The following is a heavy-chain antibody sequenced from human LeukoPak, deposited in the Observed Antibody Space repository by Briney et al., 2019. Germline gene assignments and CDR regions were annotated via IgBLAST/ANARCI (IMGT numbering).Heavy chain of an antibody. CDR3: ARDEGDYVWGSLSI. CDR1: GFTFSSYE. V-gene: IGHV3-48*03. CDR2: ISSSGSTI. J-gene: IGHJ4*02. D-gene: IGHD3-16*01. Sequence: GGSLRLSCAASGFTFSSYEMNWVRQAPGKGLEWVSYISSSGSTIYYADSVKGRFTISRDNAKNSLYLQMNSLRAEDTAVCYCARDEGDYVWGSLSIWGQGTLVTVSS.